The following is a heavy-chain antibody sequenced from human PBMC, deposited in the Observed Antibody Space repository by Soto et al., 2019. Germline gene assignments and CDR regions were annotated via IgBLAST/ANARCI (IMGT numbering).Heavy chain of an antibody. V-gene: IGHV3-33*01. CDR3: ARDYSTTLRA. J-gene: IGHJ5*02. D-gene: IGHD4-4*01. CDR1: GFTFSSYG. CDR2: IWYDGSNK. Sequence: QVQLVESGGGVVQPGRSLRLSCAASGFTFSSYGMHWVRQAPGKGLEWVAVIWYDGSNKNYADSVKGRFTISRDNSKNTLYLQMNSLRAEDTAVYYCARDYSTTLRAWGQGTLVTVSS.